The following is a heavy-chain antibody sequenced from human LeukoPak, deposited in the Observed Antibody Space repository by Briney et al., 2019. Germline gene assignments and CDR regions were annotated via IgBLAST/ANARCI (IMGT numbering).Heavy chain of an antibody. J-gene: IGHJ6*03. CDR2: ISWDGGST. CDR3: ARGLIGSSWYDYYYYMDV. CDR1: GFTFDDYA. Sequence: GGSLRLSCAASGFTFDDYAMHWVRHAPGKGLEWVSLISWDGGSTYYADSVKGRFTISRDNSKNSLYLQMNSLRAEDTALYYCARGLIGSSWYDYYYYMDVWGKGTTVTVSS. D-gene: IGHD6-13*01. V-gene: IGHV3-43D*03.